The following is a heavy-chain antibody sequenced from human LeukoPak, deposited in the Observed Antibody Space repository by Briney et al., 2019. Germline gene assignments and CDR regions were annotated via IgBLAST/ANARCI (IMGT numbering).Heavy chain of an antibody. J-gene: IGHJ5*02. V-gene: IGHV1-69*06. D-gene: IGHD3-9*01. Sequence: SVKVSCKASGGTFSSYAISWVRQAPGQGLEWMGGIIPIFGTANYAQKFQGRVTITADKSTSTAYMELSSLRSEDMAVYYCARGLVLRYFDWSPLDPWGQGTLVTVSS. CDR2: IIPIFGTA. CDR3: ARGLVLRYFDWSPLDP. CDR1: GGTFSSYA.